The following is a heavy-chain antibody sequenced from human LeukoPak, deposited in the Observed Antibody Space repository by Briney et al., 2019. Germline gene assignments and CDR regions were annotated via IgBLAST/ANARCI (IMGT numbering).Heavy chain of an antibody. D-gene: IGHD5-18*01. Sequence: GASVKVSCKASGYTFTSYDVNWVRQATGQGLGWMGWMNPNSGNTGYAQKFQGRITMTRNPSISTAYMELSSLRSEDTAVYYCARGRGGDTAKYYYYYYMDVWGKGTTVTVSS. J-gene: IGHJ6*03. CDR1: GYTFTSYD. CDR3: ARGRGGDTAKYYYYYYMDV. V-gene: IGHV1-8*01. CDR2: MNPNSGNT.